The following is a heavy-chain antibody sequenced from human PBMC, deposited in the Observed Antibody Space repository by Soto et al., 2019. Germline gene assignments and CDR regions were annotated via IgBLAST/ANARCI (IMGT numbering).Heavy chain of an antibody. CDR1: GFFFQNYA. CDR3: ARAMTMTLARIFGMDV. Sequence: GGSLRLSCAGSGFFFQNYAMHWVRLAPGKGLEWVAYIFYDGSNDNYADSVKGRFTVSRDNSEGMMYLQMNSLRVEDTGVYFCARAMTMTLARIFGMDVWGLGTTVTVSS. D-gene: IGHD3-3*01. J-gene: IGHJ6*02. CDR2: IFYDGSND. V-gene: IGHV3-33*01.